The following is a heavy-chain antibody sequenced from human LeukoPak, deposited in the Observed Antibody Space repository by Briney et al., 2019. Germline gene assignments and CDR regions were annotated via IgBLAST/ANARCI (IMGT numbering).Heavy chain of an antibody. CDR2: IYNSGST. D-gene: IGHD3-3*01. CDR1: GDSVTSGSYY. J-gene: IGHJ4*02. CDR3: ARAERFYDFLIGFYYFDY. Sequence: SETLSLTCTVSGDSVTSGSYYWRWIRQPPGKGLEWIGYIYNSGSTNDNPSLKSRVTVSAVTSKNQFSLKLSSVTAADTAIYYCARAERFYDFLIGFYYFDYWGQGTLVTVSS. V-gene: IGHV4-61*01.